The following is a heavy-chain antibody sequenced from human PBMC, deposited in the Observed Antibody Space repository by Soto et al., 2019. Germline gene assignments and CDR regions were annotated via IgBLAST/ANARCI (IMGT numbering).Heavy chain of an antibody. CDR3: ARRRITMIVVVFDAFDI. Sequence: QVQLQESGPGLVKPSGTLSLTCAVSGGSISSSYWWSWVRQPPGKGLEWIGEIYHSGSTNYTPSLKSRVTISVDKSKNQFSLKLSSVTAADTAVYYCARRRITMIVVVFDAFDIWGQGTMVTGSS. D-gene: IGHD3-22*01. CDR2: IYHSGST. V-gene: IGHV4-4*02. J-gene: IGHJ3*02. CDR1: GGSISSSYW.